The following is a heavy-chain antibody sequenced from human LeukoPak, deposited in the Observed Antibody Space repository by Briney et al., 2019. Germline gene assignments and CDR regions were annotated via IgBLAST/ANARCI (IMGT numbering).Heavy chain of an antibody. CDR2: MNPNSGNT. Sequence: GASVKVSCKASGYTFTSYDINWVPQATGQGLEWMGWMNPNSGNTGYAQKFQGRVTMTRNTSISTAYMELSSLRSEDTAVYYCASVCGSSCPRYFDYWGQGTLVTVSS. D-gene: IGHD6-13*01. CDR3: ASVCGSSCPRYFDY. V-gene: IGHV1-8*01. J-gene: IGHJ4*02. CDR1: GYTFTSYD.